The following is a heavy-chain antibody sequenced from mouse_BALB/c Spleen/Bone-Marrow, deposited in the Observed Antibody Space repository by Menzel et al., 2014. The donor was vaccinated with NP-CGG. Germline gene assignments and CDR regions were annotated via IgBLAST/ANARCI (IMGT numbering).Heavy chain of an antibody. V-gene: IGHV3-5*02. J-gene: IGHJ2*01. CDR3: ARELYYFDY. Sequence: EVMLVESGPGLVKPSQTVSLTCTVTGISITTGNYRWSWTRQFPGNKLEWIGYIYYSGTITYNPSLTSRTTITRDTSKNQFSLEMNSFTAEDTATYYCARELYYFDYWGQGTTLTVSS. CDR1: GISITTGNYR. CDR2: IYYSGTI.